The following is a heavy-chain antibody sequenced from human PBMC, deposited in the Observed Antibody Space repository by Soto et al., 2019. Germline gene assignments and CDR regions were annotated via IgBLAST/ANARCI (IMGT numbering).Heavy chain of an antibody. CDR3: ERDRLGYSSSTSYSAWWFDP. CDR1: GYTFTSYG. V-gene: IGHV1-18*01. J-gene: IGHJ5*02. Sequence: ASVKVSCKASGYTFTSYGISWVRQAPGQGLEWMGWISAYNGNTNYAQKLQGRVTMTTDTSTSTAYMELRSLRSDDTAVYYCERDRLGYSSSTSYSAWWFDPWGQGTLVTVSS. CDR2: ISAYNGNT. D-gene: IGHD2-2*01.